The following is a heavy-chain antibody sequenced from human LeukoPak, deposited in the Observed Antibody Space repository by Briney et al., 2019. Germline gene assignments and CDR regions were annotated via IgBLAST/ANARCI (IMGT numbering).Heavy chain of an antibody. CDR1: GFTFSGYA. CDR3: AKGGIMQSSSPGLQYFDL. Sequence: GGSLRLSCAASGFTFSGYAMSWVRQAPGKGLEWVSVIGDSGGSTYYADSVKGRFTISRDNSKNTLYLQMNSLRAEDTAVYYCAKGGIMQSSSPGLQYFDLWGRGTLVSVSS. CDR2: IGDSGGST. D-gene: IGHD6-6*01. J-gene: IGHJ2*01. V-gene: IGHV3-23*01.